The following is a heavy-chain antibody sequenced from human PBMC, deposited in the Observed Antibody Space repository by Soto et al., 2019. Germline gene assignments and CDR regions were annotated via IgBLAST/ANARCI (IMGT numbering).Heavy chain of an antibody. CDR1: GYTFTGKY. D-gene: IGHD3-16*01. J-gene: IGHJ3*02. CDR2: INPNSGGT. V-gene: IGHV1-2*02. CDR3: APTAFLGAFDI. Sequence: ASVKVSCDASGYTFTGKYIHWVRQAPGQGLEWMGWINPNSGGTNYAQKFQGRVTMTRDTSISTAYMELSRLRSDDTAVYYCAPTAFLGAFDIWGQGTMVTVSS.